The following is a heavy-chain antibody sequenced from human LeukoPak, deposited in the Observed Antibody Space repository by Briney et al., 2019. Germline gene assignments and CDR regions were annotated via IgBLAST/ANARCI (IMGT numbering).Heavy chain of an antibody. J-gene: IGHJ4*02. CDR2: IYYSGST. CDR3: ARVGRAAAPSPGTFDY. V-gene: IGHV4-39*07. Sequence: PSETLSLTCTVSGGSISSSGYYWGWIRQPPGKGLEWIGNIYYSGSTYYNPSLKSRVIISVDTSKNQFSLKLSSVTAADTAVYYCARVGRAAAPSPGTFDYWGQGTLVTVSS. CDR1: GGSISSSGYY. D-gene: IGHD6-13*01.